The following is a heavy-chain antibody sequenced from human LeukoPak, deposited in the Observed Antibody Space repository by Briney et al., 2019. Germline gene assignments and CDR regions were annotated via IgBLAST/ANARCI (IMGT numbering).Heavy chain of an antibody. J-gene: IGHJ4*02. D-gene: IGHD2-2*01. CDR1: DYSISSSTYY. V-gene: IGHV4-39*01. CDR2: ITYSGST. CDR3: ARKAPAANYFDY. Sequence: WETLSLTCAVSDYSISSSTYYWVWHPQPPGEGLEWIGSITYSGSTYYNPSVNSRVTISVDTSKNQFSLKVNSVTAADTAVYYCARKAPAANYFDYWGQGTLVTVSS.